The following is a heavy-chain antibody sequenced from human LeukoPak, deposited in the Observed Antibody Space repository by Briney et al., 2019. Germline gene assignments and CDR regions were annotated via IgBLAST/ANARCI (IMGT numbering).Heavy chain of an antibody. CDR1: GFTFSSYA. CDR3: AKYGSGSYYNGLY. Sequence: GGSLRLSCAASGFTFSSYAMTWVRQAPGKGLQWVSTISVSGENTYYADSVKGRFTISRDISKSTLYLQMNSLRDEDTAVYYCAKYGSGSYYNGLYWGQGTLVTDSS. D-gene: IGHD3-10*01. CDR2: ISVSGENT. J-gene: IGHJ4*02. V-gene: IGHV3-23*01.